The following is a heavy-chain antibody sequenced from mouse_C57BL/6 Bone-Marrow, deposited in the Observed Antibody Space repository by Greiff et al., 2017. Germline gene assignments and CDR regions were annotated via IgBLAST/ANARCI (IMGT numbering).Heavy chain of an antibody. D-gene: IGHD1-1*02. Sequence: EVKVVESGGGLVKPGGSLKLSCAASGFTFSSYAMSWVRQTPEKRLEWVATISDGGSYTYYPDNVKGRFTISRDNAKNNLYLQMSHLKSEDTAMDYCARDGAGFFADWGQGTLVTVSA. CDR2: ISDGGSYT. CDR3: ARDGAGFFAD. CDR1: GFTFSSYA. J-gene: IGHJ3*01. V-gene: IGHV5-4*01.